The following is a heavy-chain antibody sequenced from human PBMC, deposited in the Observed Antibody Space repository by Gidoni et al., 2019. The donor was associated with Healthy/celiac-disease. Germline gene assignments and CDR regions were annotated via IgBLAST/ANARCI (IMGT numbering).Heavy chain of an antibody. D-gene: IGHD3-9*01. CDR2: IWYDGSNK. CDR3: ARDLLTYYDILTGYYPPGY. V-gene: IGHV3-33*01. J-gene: IGHJ4*02. Sequence: WVRQAPGKGLEWVAVIWYDGSNKYYADSVKGRFTISRDNSKNTLYLQMNSLRAEDTAVYYCARDLLTYYDILTGYYPPGYWGQGTLVTVSS.